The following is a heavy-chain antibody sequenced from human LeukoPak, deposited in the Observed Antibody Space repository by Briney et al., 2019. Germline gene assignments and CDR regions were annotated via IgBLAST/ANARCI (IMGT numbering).Heavy chain of an antibody. V-gene: IGHV1-2*02. D-gene: IGHD3-22*01. CDR3: ARTSNYDSSGYPYYYNYMNV. CDR1: GYTFTGYY. Sequence: ASVKVSCKASGYTFTGYYMHWVRQAPGQGLEWMGWITPNSGGTNYAQKFKGRVTMTRDTSISTAYMELSRLRSDDTAVYYCARTSNYDSSGYPYYYNYMNVWGKGTTVTVSS. CDR2: ITPNSGGT. J-gene: IGHJ6*03.